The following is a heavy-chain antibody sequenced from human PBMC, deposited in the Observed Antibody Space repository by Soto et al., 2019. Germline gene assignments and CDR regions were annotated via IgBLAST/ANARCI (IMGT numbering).Heavy chain of an antibody. J-gene: IGHJ4*02. Sequence: QVQLVESGGGLIEPGGSQRLSCAASGFTFSDYYMSWIREAPGKGLEWVSYISSSGSTIYYADSVKGRFTISRDNAKNSLYLQMNSLRAEDTAVYYCASRGRDGYSYFDYWGQGTLVTVSS. CDR1: GFTFSDYY. D-gene: IGHD5-12*01. V-gene: IGHV3-11*01. CDR3: ASRGRDGYSYFDY. CDR2: ISSSGSTI.